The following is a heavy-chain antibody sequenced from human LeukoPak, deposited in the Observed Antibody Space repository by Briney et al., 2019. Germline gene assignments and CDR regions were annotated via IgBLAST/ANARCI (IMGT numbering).Heavy chain of an antibody. J-gene: IGHJ3*02. V-gene: IGHV3-21*01. CDR1: GFTFSGYD. Sequence: GGSLRLSCAASGFTFSGYDMNWVRQAPGKGLEWVSSISGSSSYIYYADSMKGRFTISRDNAKNSLYLQMNSLRAEDTAVYYCAGSGGRAFNIWGQGTMVTVSS. CDR2: ISGSSSYI. D-gene: IGHD3-10*01. CDR3: AGSGGRAFNI.